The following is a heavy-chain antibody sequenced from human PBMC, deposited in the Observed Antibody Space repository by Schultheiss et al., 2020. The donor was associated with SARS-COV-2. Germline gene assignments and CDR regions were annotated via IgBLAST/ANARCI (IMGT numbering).Heavy chain of an antibody. J-gene: IGHJ5*02. V-gene: IGHV4-59*12. Sequence: SETLSLTCTVSGCSIISYYWSWIRQPPGKGLAWIGYIYYSGSTYYSPSLKSRVTISVDTSKNQFSLKLSSVTAADSAVYYCARSRRLPCGYCSGVSCPAGGFDPWGQGTQVTVSS. CDR2: IYYSGST. CDR3: ARSRRLPCGYCSGVSCPAGGFDP. CDR1: GCSIISYY. D-gene: IGHD2-15*01.